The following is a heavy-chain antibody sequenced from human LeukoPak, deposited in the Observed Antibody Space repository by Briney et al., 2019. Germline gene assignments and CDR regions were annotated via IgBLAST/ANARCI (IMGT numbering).Heavy chain of an antibody. D-gene: IGHD3-9*01. CDR2: IYTSGST. J-gene: IGHJ6*02. CDR3: ARWGYYDILTGYYNYYYYGMDV. V-gene: IGHV4-4*07. Sequence: SETLSLTCTVSGGSISSYYWSWIRQPAGKGLEWIGRIYTSGSTNYNPSLKSRVTMSVGTSKNQFSLKLSSVTAAGTAVYYCARWGYYDILTGYYNYYYYGMDVWGQGTTVTVSS. CDR1: GGSISSYY.